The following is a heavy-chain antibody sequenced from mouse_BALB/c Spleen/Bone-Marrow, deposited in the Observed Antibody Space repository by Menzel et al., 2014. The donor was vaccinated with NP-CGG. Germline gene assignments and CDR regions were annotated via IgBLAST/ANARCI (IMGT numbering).Heavy chain of an antibody. CDR3: TRRSYYGPWFAY. CDR2: INPSNGGT. J-gene: IGHJ3*01. CDR1: GYTFTSYY. D-gene: IGHD1-2*01. Sequence: QVQLQQSGAELVKPGASVKLSCKASGYTFTSYYMYWVKQRPGQGLEWIGEINPSNGGTNFNEKFKSKATLTVDKSSSTAYMQLSSLTSEDSAVYYCTRRSYYGPWFAYWGQGTLVTVSA. V-gene: IGHV1S81*02.